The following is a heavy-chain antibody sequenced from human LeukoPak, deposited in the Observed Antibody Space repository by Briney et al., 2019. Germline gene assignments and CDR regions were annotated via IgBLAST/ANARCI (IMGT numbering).Heavy chain of an antibody. D-gene: IGHD2-15*01. V-gene: IGHV3-23*01. CDR1: GFTFSSYA. Sequence: GGSLRLSCAASGFTFSSYAMSWVRQAPGKGLEWVSAISGSGGSTYYADSVKGRFTISRDNSKNTLYLQMNSLRAEDTAVYYCAKIYCSGGSCSYYFDYWGQGTLVTVSS. J-gene: IGHJ4*02. CDR3: AKIYCSGGSCSYYFDY. CDR2: ISGSGGST.